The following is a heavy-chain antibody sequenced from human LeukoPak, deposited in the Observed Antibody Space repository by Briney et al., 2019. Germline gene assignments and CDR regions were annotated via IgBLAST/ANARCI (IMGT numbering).Heavy chain of an antibody. CDR1: GFTFSSYA. J-gene: IGHJ4*02. CDR2: ISYNGSDK. CDR3: ARGLGLCSSISCQGGDY. D-gene: IGHD2-2*01. V-gene: IGHV3-30*04. Sequence: PRGSLRLSCAASGFTFSSYAMHWVRQAPGKGLEWVAVISYNGSDKNYADSVKDRFTISGDNSKNTLYLQMNSLGPEDTAVYYCARGLGLCSSISCQGGDYWGQGTLVTVSS.